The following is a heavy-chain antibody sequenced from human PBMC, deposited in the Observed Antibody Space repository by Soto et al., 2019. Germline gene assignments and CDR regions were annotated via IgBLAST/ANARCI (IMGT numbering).Heavy chain of an antibody. Sequence: GSLRLSCAASGFTFSSYGMHWVRQAPGKGLEWVAVISYDGSNKYYADSVKGRFTISRDNSKNTLYLQMNSLRAEDTAVYYCAKASTVDYYYYYYGMDVWGQGTTVTVSS. V-gene: IGHV3-30*18. CDR1: GFTFSSYG. D-gene: IGHD4-4*01. J-gene: IGHJ6*02. CDR3: AKASTVDYYYYYYGMDV. CDR2: ISYDGSNK.